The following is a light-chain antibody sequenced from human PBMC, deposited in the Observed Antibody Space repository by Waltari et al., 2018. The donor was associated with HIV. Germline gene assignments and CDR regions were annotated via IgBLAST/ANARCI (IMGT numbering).Light chain of an antibody. CDR1: SSDVACYNY. V-gene: IGLV2-14*01. J-gene: IGLJ1*01. CDR2: DVS. CDR3: TSYRRGNSYV. Sequence: QSALTQPASVSGSPAQSTTIFCTGTSSDVACYNYNSWYQQHPGKAPKVLIYDVSKRPSGVSNRFSGSKSANTASLTISGLQAEDEADYYCTSYRRGNSYVFGTGTTVTVV.